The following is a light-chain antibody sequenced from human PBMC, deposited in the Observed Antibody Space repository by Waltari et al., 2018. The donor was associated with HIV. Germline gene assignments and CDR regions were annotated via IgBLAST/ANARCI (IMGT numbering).Light chain of an antibody. CDR1: SSNFGEGYH. V-gene: IGLV1-40*01. CDR2: GNS. J-gene: IGLJ2*01. CDR3: QSYDSRLHVV. Sequence: QSALTQPPPVSGAPGQRVTISCTGSSSNFGEGYHVHWYQQLPGTAPKLLLYGNSNRPSGGPDRFSGSKSGTSASLAITGLQAEDEADYYCQSYDSRLHVVFGGGTKLTVL.